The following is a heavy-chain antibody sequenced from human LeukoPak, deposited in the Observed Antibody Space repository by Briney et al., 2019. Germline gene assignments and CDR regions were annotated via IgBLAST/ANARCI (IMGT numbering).Heavy chain of an antibody. V-gene: IGHV3-48*04. J-gene: IGHJ4*02. Sequence: GGSLRLSCAASGFTFSSYGMHWVRQAPGKGLEWVSYISSSDSTIYYADPVKGRFTISRDNAKNSLYLQMGSLRAEDMAVYYCARVPRGTVANYYFDYWGQGTLVTVSS. CDR3: ARVPRGTVANYYFDY. D-gene: IGHD5-12*01. CDR1: GFTFSSYG. CDR2: ISSSDSTI.